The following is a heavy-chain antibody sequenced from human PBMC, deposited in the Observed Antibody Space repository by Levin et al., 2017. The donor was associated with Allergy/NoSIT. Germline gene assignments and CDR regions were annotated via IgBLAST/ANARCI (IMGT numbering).Heavy chain of an antibody. Sequence: GESLKISCKASGYTFTGYYMHWVRQAPGQGLEWMGRINPNSGGTNYAQKFQGRVTMTRDTSISTAYMELSRLRSDDTAVYYCARDSPWKWYSSGGSCPDYWGQGTLVTVSS. CDR3: ARDSPWKWYSSGGSCPDY. D-gene: IGHD2-15*01. J-gene: IGHJ4*02. CDR1: GYTFTGYY. V-gene: IGHV1-2*06. CDR2: INPNSGGT.